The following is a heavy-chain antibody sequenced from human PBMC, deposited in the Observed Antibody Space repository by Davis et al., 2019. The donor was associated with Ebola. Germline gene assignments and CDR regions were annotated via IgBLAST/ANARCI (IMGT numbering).Heavy chain of an antibody. V-gene: IGHV3-23*01. CDR2: ISVSGGST. D-gene: IGHD1-7*01. CDR3: AKDPSYNWNYYFDY. J-gene: IGHJ4*02. Sequence: GESLKISCAASGFTFRSYAMSWVRQAPGKGLEWVSAISVSGGSTYYADSVKGRFTISRDNSKNTLYLQMNSLRAEDTAVYYCAKDPSYNWNYYFDYWGQGTLVTVSS. CDR1: GFTFRSYA.